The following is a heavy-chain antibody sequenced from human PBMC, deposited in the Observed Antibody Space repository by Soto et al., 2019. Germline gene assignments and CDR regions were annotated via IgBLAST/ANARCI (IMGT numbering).Heavy chain of an antibody. J-gene: IGHJ3*02. CDR3: MKDPHGDHIGAFDS. Sequence: EVQVLESGGGLVQPGGSLRLSCAAPKFIFSAYAMTWVRQAPGEGLEWVSSISGSGGGTSYADSVKGRFTISRDNSKSTLYLRMNSLRVEDTAVYYCMKDPHGDHIGAFDSWGQGIMVTVSS. CDR2: ISGSGGGT. CDR1: KFIFSAYA. D-gene: IGHD4-17*01. V-gene: IGHV3-23*01.